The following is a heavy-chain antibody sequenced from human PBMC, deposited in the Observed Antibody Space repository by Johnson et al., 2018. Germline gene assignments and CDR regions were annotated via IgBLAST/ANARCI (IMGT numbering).Heavy chain of an antibody. CDR1: GGSIDRYY. J-gene: IGHJ6*02. CDR2: VFHSGTT. Sequence: QVQLQESGPGLVKASETLSLTCSVSGGSIDRYYWNWIRQSPRRGLEWIGSVFHSGTTSFNPSLSGRFTMSVDTSKNEFSLKLASVTVADTAIYYCARSAVPGYYFYGLDVWGQGTTVDVSS. CDR3: ARSAVPGYYFYGLDV. D-gene: IGHD4-17*01. V-gene: IGHV4-59*01.